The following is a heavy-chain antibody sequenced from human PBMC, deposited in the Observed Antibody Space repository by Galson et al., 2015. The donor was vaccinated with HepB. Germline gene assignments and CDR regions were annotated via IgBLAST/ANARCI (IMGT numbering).Heavy chain of an antibody. CDR1: GFTFSNAW. Sequence: SLRLSCAASGFTFSNAWMSWVRQAPGKGLEWVGRIKSKTDGGTTDYAAPVKGRFTISRDDSKNTLYLQMNSLKTEDTAVYYCTTAPLYDSSGYNWGQGTLVTVSS. CDR2: IKSKTDGGTT. V-gene: IGHV3-15*01. J-gene: IGHJ4*02. D-gene: IGHD3-22*01. CDR3: TTAPLYDSSGYN.